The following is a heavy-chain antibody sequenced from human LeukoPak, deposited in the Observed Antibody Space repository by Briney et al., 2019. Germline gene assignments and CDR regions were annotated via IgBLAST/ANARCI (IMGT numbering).Heavy chain of an antibody. Sequence: PGGSLRLSCAASGFTFSSYAMSWVRQAPGKGLEWVSSITSSGESTWYAGSVKDQFTISRDNSKNTLYLQMNSLRAEDTAVYYCAKDRPNYYHISGHYYRQNGDPWGQGTLVTVSS. CDR3: AKDRPNYYHISGHYYRQNGDP. J-gene: IGHJ5*02. V-gene: IGHV3-23*01. D-gene: IGHD3-22*01. CDR1: GFTFSSYA. CDR2: ITSSGEST.